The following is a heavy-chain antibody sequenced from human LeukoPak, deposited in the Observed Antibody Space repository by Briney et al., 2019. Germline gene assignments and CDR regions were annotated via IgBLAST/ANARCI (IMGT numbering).Heavy chain of an antibody. CDR3: ARDQSPYYGDYDLGAFDI. J-gene: IGHJ3*02. V-gene: IGHV1-69*13. CDR1: GGTFSSYA. D-gene: IGHD4-17*01. CDR2: IIRIFGTA. Sequence: ASVKVSCKASGGTFSSYAISWVRQAPGQGLEWMGGIIRIFGTANYAQKFQGRVTITADESTSTAYMELSSLKSEDTAVYYCARDQSPYYGDYDLGAFDIWGQGTMVTVSS.